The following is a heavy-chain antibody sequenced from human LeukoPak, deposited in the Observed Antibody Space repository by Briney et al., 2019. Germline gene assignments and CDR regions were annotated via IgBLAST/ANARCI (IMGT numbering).Heavy chain of an antibody. CDR3: ARGPLQSWQQLLVPWGYYYYYYMDV. CDR2: MNPNSGNT. CDR1: GYTFTSYD. J-gene: IGHJ6*03. V-gene: IGHV1-8*01. D-gene: IGHD6-13*01. Sequence: ASVKVSCKASGYTFTSYDINWVRQATGQGLEWMGWMNPNSGNTGYAQKFQGRVTMTRNTSISTAYMELSSLRSEDTAVYYCARGPLQSWQQLLVPWGYYYYYYMDVWGKGTTVTVSS.